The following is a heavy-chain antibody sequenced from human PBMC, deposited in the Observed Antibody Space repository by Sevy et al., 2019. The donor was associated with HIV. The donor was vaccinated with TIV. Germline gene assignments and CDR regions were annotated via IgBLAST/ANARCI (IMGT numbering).Heavy chain of an antibody. Sequence: GGSLRLSCAASGFTFSSYWMSWVRQAPGKGLEWVANIKQDGSEKYYVDSVKGRFTISRDNAKNSLYLQMNSLRAEDTAVYYCASERGGWDYDFWSGYYQGGLLTWGQGTLVTVSS. CDR3: ASERGGWDYDFWSGYYQGGLLT. CDR2: IKQDGSEK. D-gene: IGHD3-3*01. V-gene: IGHV3-7*01. CDR1: GFTFSSYW. J-gene: IGHJ4*02.